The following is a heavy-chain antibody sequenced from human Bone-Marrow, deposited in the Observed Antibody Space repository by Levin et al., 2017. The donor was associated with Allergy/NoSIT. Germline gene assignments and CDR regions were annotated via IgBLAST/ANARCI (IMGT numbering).Heavy chain of an antibody. Sequence: PGGSLRLSCAASGFSFIDYAMTWVRQAPGKGLEWVSSIRGRGTNIATEYADSVKGRFTISRDNSKNTVLLQMNSLRAEDTAVYYCVKDWPAAVVGTFGDYWGQGTLVIVSS. J-gene: IGHJ4*02. V-gene: IGHV3-23*01. CDR3: VKDWPAAVVGTFGDY. D-gene: IGHD6-19*01. CDR1: GFSFIDYA. CDR2: IRGRGTNIAT.